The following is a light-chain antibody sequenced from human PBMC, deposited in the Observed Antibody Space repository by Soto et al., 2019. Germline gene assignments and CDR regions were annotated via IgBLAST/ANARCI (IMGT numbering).Light chain of an antibody. J-gene: IGKJ4*01. CDR1: QSVSSN. CDR3: QQYNNRPLT. CDR2: GAS. V-gene: IGKV3-15*01. Sequence: EIVMTQSPATLSVSPGERATLSCRSSQSVSSNVAWYQQKPGQAPRLLIYGASTRATGIPARFSGSGSGTEFSLNISSLQSEDFAVYYCQQYNNRPLTFGGGPKVEIK.